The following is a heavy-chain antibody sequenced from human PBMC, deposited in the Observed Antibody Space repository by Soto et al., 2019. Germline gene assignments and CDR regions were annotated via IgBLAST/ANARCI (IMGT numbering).Heavy chain of an antibody. V-gene: IGHV3-33*01. J-gene: IGHJ4*02. CDR3: ARDGVGATAFWGYLDY. Sequence: QVQLVESGGGVVQPGRSLRLSCVASGFTFSGYGMHWVRQAPGKGLEWVAIIRYDGSNIYYADSVSGRFAISRYNSKNTSLLQMDSLGADDTAVYYCARDGVGATAFWGYLDYWGQGALATVSS. CDR2: IRYDGSNI. D-gene: IGHD3-16*01. CDR1: GFTFSGYG.